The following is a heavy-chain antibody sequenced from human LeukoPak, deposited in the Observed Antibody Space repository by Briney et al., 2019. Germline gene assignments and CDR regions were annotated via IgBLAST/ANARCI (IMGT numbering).Heavy chain of an antibody. J-gene: IGHJ4*02. CDR3: ARGNAPGIFFDY. CDR2: IYYSGST. V-gene: IGHV4-39*07. Sequence: SETLSLTCTVSGGSISSSSYYWGWIREPPGKGLEWIGSIYYSGSTYYNPSLKSRVTISVDTSKNQFSLKLSSVTAADTAVYYCARGNAPGIFFDYWGQGTLVTVSS. D-gene: IGHD3-10*01. CDR1: GGSISSSSYY.